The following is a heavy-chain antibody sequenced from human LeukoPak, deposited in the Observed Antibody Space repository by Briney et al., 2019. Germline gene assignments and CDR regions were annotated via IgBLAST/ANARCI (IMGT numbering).Heavy chain of an antibody. V-gene: IGHV3-30-3*01. D-gene: IGHD3-10*01. Sequence: GGSLRLSCAASGLTFSSYVMHWVRQAPGKGLEWVAVISYDGSNKYYADSVKGRFTISRDNSKNTLYLQMNSLRAEDTAVYYCASDWGGSDYWGQGTLVTVSS. J-gene: IGHJ4*02. CDR1: GLTFSSYV. CDR3: ASDWGGSDY. CDR2: ISYDGSNK.